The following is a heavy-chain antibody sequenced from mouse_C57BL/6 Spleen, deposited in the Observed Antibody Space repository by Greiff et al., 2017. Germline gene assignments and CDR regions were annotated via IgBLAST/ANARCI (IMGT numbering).Heavy chain of an antibody. CDR1: GFTFSSYG. CDR2: ISSGGSYT. D-gene: IGHD1-1*01. V-gene: IGHV5-6*01. CDR3: ARQGGSSLWYFDV. J-gene: IGHJ1*03. Sequence: ELKLVESGGDLVKPGGSLKLSCAASGFTFSSYGMSWVRQTPDKRLEWVATISSGGSYTYYPDSVKGRFTISRDNAKNTLYLQMSSLKSEDTAMYDCARQGGSSLWYFDVWGTGTTVTVSS.